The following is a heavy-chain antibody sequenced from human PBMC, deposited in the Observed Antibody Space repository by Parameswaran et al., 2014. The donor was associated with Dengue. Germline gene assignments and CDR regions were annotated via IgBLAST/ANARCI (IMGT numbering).Heavy chain of an antibody. V-gene: IGHV3-23*01. Sequence: VRQMPGKGLEWVSAISGSGGSTYYADSVKGRFTTSRDNSKNTLYLQMNSLRAEDTAVYYCAKEMDIVVVPYFMVWGQGTMVTVSS. CDR3: AKEMDIVVVPYFMV. J-gene: IGHJ3*01. D-gene: IGHD2-2*03. CDR2: ISGSGGST.